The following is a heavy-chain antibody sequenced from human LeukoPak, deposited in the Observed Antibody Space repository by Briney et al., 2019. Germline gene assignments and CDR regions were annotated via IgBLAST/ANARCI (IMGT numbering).Heavy chain of an antibody. CDR3: AKAWGYSSGSYSFQH. CDR2: ISGRGDTT. D-gene: IGHD3-10*01. V-gene: IGHV3-23*01. J-gene: IGHJ1*01. CDR1: GFTFTSYA. Sequence: GGSLRLSCAASGFTFTSYAMTWVRQAPGKGLEWVSDISGRGDTTYYADSVKGRFTISRDNSKNTMFLQMNSLRAEDTAVYYCAKAWGYSSGSYSFQHWGQGTLVTVSS.